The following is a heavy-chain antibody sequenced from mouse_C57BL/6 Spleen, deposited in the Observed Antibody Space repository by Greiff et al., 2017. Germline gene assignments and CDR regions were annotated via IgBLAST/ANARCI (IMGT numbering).Heavy chain of an antibody. J-gene: IGHJ2*01. D-gene: IGHD1-1*02. CDR3: ARDHYGGYFDY. Sequence: EVKLVESGGGLVKPVGSLKLSCAASGFTFSSYAMSWVRQTPEKRLEWVATISDGGSYTYYPDNVKGRFTISRDNAKNNLYLQMSHLKSEDTAMYYCARDHYGGYFDYWGQGTTLTVSS. CDR2: ISDGGSYT. CDR1: GFTFSSYA. V-gene: IGHV5-4*01.